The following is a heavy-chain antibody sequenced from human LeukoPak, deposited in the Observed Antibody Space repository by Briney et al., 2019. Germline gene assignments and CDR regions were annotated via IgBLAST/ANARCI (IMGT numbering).Heavy chain of an antibody. V-gene: IGHV3-9*01. Sequence: GGSLRLSCAASGFTFDDYAMHWVRQAPGKGLEGVSGISWNSGSIGYADSVKGRFSISRDNAKNSLYLQMNSLRAEDTALYYCAKGPTSIRQQLFDYWGQGTLVTVSS. CDR3: AKGPTSIRQQLFDY. J-gene: IGHJ4*02. CDR1: GFTFDDYA. D-gene: IGHD6-13*01. CDR2: ISWNSGSI.